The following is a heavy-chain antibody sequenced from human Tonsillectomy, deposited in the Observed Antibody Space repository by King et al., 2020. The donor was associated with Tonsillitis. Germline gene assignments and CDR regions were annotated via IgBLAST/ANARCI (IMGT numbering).Heavy chain of an antibody. J-gene: IGHJ4*02. CDR1: GFILMNYA. CDR3: ARVGYGDYLEH. V-gene: IGHV3-30*01. D-gene: IGHD4-17*01. Sequence: QLVQSGGGVVQPGRSLRLSCAASGFILMNYAMHWVRQTPGRGLEWVAVNSFDGSNEHYSDSAQGRFTISRDNSKNTLYLQMNSLRVEDTAVYYCARVGYGDYLEHWGQGTLVTVSS. CDR2: NSFDGSNE.